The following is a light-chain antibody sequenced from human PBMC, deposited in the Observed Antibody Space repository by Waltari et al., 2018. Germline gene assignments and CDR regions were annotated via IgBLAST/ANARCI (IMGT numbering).Light chain of an antibody. CDR3: ALYMGSGIWV. CDR2: KAN. J-gene: IGLJ3*02. CDR1: SGSLSTTSS. Sequence: QTVVTQEPSLSVSPGGTVTRPCALSSGSLSTTSSATWYQQTPGQAPRTLVYKANARSSGVPDRFSGSILGNTAALTITGAQADDESDYYCALYMGSGIWVFGGGTRLTVL. V-gene: IGLV8-61*01.